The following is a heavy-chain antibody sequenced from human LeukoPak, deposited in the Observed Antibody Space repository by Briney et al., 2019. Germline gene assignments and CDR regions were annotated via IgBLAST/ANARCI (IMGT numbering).Heavy chain of an antibody. CDR1: GYRFTSYW. J-gene: IGHJ6*02. CDR3: ARQGCSGGSCYSDYYYYGMGV. V-gene: IGHV5-51*01. Sequence: GESLKISCKGSGYRFTSYWIGWVRQMPGKGLEWMGIIYPGDSDTRYSPSFQGQVTISADKSISTAYLQWSSLKASDTAMYYCARQGCSGGSCYSDYYYYGMGVWGQGTTVTVSS. CDR2: IYPGDSDT. D-gene: IGHD2-15*01.